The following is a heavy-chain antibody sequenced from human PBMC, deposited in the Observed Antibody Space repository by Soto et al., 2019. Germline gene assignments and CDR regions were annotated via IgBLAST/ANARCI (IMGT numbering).Heavy chain of an antibody. V-gene: IGHV3-33*01. CDR3: ASGSSGVRFDY. CDR1: RFTFSSYG. CDR2: IWYDGSNK. Sequence: QVQLVESGGGVVQPGRSLRLSCAASRFTFSSYGMHWVRQAPGKGLEWVAVIWYDGSNKYYADSVKGRFTISRDNSKNTLYLQMNSLRAEDTAVYYCASGSSGVRFDYWGQGTLVTVSS. D-gene: IGHD2-15*01. J-gene: IGHJ4*02.